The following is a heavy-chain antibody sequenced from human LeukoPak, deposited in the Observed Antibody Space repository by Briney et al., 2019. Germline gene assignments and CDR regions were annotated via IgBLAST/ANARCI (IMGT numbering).Heavy chain of an antibody. CDR1: GYTFTSYA. Sequence: ASVKVSCKASGYTFTSYAMNWVRQAPGQGLEWMGWMNPNSGNTGYAQKFQGRVTMTRDTSISTAYMELSRLRSDDTAVYYCARDPGFNWFDPWGQGTLVTVSS. V-gene: IGHV1-2*02. CDR3: ARDPGFNWFDP. J-gene: IGHJ5*02. CDR2: MNPNSGNT.